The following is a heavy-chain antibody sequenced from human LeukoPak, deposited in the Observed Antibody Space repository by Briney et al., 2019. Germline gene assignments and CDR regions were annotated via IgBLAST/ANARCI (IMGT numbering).Heavy chain of an antibody. Sequence: PSETLSLTCTVSGGSISGTYYWSWIRQPPGKGLEWIGYIYYTGTTDSNPSLKSRVTISLDTSKNQFSLKLSSVTAADTAVYYCARGRYYDSSGYTNGDFDYWGQGTLVTVSS. D-gene: IGHD3-22*01. CDR2: IYYTGTT. CDR1: GGSISGTYY. CDR3: ARGRYYDSSGYTNGDFDY. V-gene: IGHV4-59*12. J-gene: IGHJ4*02.